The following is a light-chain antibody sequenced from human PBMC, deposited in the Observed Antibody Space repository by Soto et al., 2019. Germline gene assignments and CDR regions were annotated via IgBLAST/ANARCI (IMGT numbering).Light chain of an antibody. CDR2: YMS. CDR3: HQRQSWPRT. V-gene: IGKV3-11*01. J-gene: IGKJ1*01. CDR1: QYVGTR. Sequence: EIVLTQSPATLSSSPGETATLSCRASQYVGTRLAWYQHKPGQAPRLLIYYMSKRATGIPARFSGSGSGIDFTLTISNLAPEDFGVYYCHQRQSWPRTFGQGTKVEIK.